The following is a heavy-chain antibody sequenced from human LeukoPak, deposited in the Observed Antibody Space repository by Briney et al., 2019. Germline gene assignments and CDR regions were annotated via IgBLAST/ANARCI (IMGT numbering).Heavy chain of an antibody. D-gene: IGHD3-10*01. CDR1: GFIFSSYA. CDR3: ARGRSITLLRGVAMSDGFDI. CDR2: INTTANYI. V-gene: IGHV3-21*01. J-gene: IGHJ3*02. Sequence: SGGSLRLSCAASGFIFSSYAMSWVRQAPGKGLEWVSFINTTANYIYYGESMKGRFTISRDNAKKSVHLQMNGLRADDTAVYYCARGRSITLLRGVAMSDGFDIWGQGTMVTVSS.